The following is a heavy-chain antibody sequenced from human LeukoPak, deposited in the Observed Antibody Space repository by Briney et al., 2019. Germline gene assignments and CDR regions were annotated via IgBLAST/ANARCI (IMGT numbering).Heavy chain of an antibody. CDR3: AKDAKRNYDFWDRFDC. D-gene: IGHD3-3*01. J-gene: IGHJ4*02. CDR1: GFTFSTYA. CDR2: ISGSGEST. V-gene: IGHV3-23*01. Sequence: PGRSLRLSCAASGFTFSTYAMSWVRQAPGKGLEWVSAISGSGESTYYAGSVKGRFTISRDNSKNTLYLQMNSLRAEDTALYYCAKDAKRNYDFWDRFDCWGQGTLVTVSS.